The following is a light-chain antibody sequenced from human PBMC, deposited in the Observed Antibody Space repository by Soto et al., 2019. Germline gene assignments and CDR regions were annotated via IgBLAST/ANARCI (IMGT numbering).Light chain of an antibody. CDR1: TSNLGAGYD. J-gene: IGLJ3*02. CDR3: QAYDYTLTASV. V-gene: IGLV1-40*01. CDR2: GNR. Sequence: QSVLTQPPSVSGAPGQRVTLSCTGNTSNLGAGYDVHWYQQLPGAAPKLVIFGNRNRPSGVPERFSGSKSGTSASLAITGLQAEDEADHYCQAYDYTLTASVFGGGTKLTVL.